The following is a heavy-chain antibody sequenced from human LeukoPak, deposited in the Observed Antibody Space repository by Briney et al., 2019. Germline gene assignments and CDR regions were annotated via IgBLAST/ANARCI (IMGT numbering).Heavy chain of an antibody. Sequence: GGSLRLSCAASGFTFSSYAMSWVRQAPGKGLEWVSAISGSGGSTYYADSVKGRFTISRDNSKNTLYLQMNSLRAEDTAVYYCAKSYDFWSDSRWGMDVWGQGTTVTVSS. D-gene: IGHD3-3*01. J-gene: IGHJ6*02. CDR1: GFTFSSYA. V-gene: IGHV3-23*01. CDR3: AKSYDFWSDSRWGMDV. CDR2: ISGSGGST.